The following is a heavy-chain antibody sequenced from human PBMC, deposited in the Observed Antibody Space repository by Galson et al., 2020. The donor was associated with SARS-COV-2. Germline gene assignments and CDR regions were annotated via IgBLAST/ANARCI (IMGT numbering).Heavy chain of an antibody. Sequence: GESLRPSCAASGFTFSSYAMHWVRQTPGQGLEWVAVISYDGNNKYYADSVKGRFTISRDNSKNTLYLQMNSLRAENTALYYCARGDCNYGVCSGNYFDYWGQGTLVTVSS. V-gene: IGHV3-30*01. CDR1: GFTFSSYA. D-gene: IGHD2-8*01. J-gene: IGHJ4*02. CDR2: ISYDGNNK. CDR3: ARGDCNYGVCSGNYFDY.